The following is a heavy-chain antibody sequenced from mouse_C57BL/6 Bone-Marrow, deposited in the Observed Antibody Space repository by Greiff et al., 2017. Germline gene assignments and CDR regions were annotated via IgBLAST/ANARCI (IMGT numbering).Heavy chain of an antibody. D-gene: IGHD1-1*01. CDR3: ARGSSHYYGSSYWYFDV. CDR2: IDPSDSET. J-gene: IGHJ1*03. V-gene: IGHV1-52*01. CDR1: GYTFTSYW. Sequence: VQLKQPGAELVRPGSSVKLSCKASGYTFTSYWMHWVKQRPIQGLEWIGNIDPSDSETHYNQKFKDKATLTVDKSSSTAYMQLSSLTSEDSAVYYCARGSSHYYGSSYWYFDVWGTGTTVTVSS.